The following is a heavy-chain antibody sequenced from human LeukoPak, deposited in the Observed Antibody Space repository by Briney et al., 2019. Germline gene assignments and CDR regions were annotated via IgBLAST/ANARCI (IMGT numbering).Heavy chain of an antibody. CDR2: IFHFGSP. V-gene: IGHV4-59*01. J-gene: IGHJ4*02. CDR1: GDSINNYY. Sequence: SETLSLTCTVSGDSINNYYWNWIRQSPGKGREWICYIFHFGSPHYSPSLRSRVTISIDTSKNQFSLKLTSVTTADTAIYYCASSRRGYTSGWFFDYWGQGALVTVSS. CDR3: ASSRRGYTSGWFFDY. D-gene: IGHD6-13*01.